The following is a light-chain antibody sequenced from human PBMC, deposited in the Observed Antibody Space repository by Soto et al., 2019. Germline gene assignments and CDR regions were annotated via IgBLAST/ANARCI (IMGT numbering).Light chain of an antibody. Sequence: VLTSAASGNGVAGEGGTISYNGSSSNIGAGYEVHWYQQLPGTAPQLLIYGDRYRPAGVPDRFSGSKSGTSVSLAITGLQAEDEADYHCQSYDSSLSGMVFGGGTQLTVL. CDR3: QSYDSSLSGMV. CDR1: SSNIGAGYE. J-gene: IGLJ3*02. V-gene: IGLV1-40*01. CDR2: GDR.